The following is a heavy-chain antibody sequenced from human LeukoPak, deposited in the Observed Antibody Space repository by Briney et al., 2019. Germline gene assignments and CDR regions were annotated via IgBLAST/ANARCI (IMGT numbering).Heavy chain of an antibody. J-gene: IGHJ4*02. CDR3: AREQFVGDYVWGSYPPDY. Sequence: GASVKVSCKASGYTFTGYGISWVRQAPGQGLEWMGWISAYNGNTNYAQKLQGRVTMTTDTSTSTAYMELRSLRSDDTAMYYCAREQFVGDYVWGSYPPDYWGQGTLVTVSS. CDR1: GYTFTGYG. CDR2: ISAYNGNT. V-gene: IGHV1-18*01. D-gene: IGHD3-16*02.